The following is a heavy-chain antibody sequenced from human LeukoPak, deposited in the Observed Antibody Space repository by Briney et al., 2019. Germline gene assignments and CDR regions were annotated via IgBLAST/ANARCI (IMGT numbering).Heavy chain of an antibody. Sequence: PGRSLRLSCAASGFTFSSYGMHWVRQAPGKGLEWVSYISGSSGIIDYADSVRGRFTISRDNAKNSLYLQMNSLRAEDTAVYYCAKETAHYDILTGYRHWGQGTLVTVSS. CDR1: GFTFSSYG. CDR3: AKETAHYDILTGYRH. CDR2: ISGSSGII. J-gene: IGHJ4*02. V-gene: IGHV3-48*01. D-gene: IGHD3-9*01.